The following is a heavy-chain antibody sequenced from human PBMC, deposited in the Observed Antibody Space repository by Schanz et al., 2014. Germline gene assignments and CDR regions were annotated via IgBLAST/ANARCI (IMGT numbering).Heavy chain of an antibody. D-gene: IGHD3-16*01. V-gene: IGHV3-72*01. CDR2: ITNKPNNYNT. CDR3: VRLDVHDY. CDR1: GFTFSDHY. Sequence: VYLVESGGDLVKPGGSLRLSCAASGFTFSDHYMDWVRQAPGKGLEWVGRITNKPNNYNTEYAASVKGRFTISRDDSRNSLYLQMSSLKTEDTAVYYCVRLDVHDYWGQGTLXTVSS. J-gene: IGHJ4*02.